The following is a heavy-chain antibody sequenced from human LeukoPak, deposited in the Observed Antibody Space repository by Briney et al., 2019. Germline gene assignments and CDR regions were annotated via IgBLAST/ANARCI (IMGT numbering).Heavy chain of an antibody. CDR2: IYHIGGT. Sequence: NPSGTLSLTCAVSGGSISSSNWWSWVRQPPGKGLDWIGEIYHIGGTNYNPPLKSRVTISVDKSKNQFSLKLSSVTAADTAVYYCAGYSSSWTPSIDYWGQGTLVTVSS. D-gene: IGHD6-13*01. J-gene: IGHJ4*02. V-gene: IGHV4-4*02. CDR1: GGSISSSNW. CDR3: AGYSSSWTPSIDY.